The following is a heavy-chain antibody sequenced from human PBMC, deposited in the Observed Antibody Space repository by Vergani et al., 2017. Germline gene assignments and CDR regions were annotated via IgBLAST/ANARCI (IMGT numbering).Heavy chain of an antibody. V-gene: IGHV3-48*04. CDR3: ARESTRYDSSGYYYYYYGMDV. D-gene: IGHD3-22*01. J-gene: IGHJ6*02. CDR1: GFTFSSYS. CDR2: ISSSSSTI. Sequence: EVQLVESGGGLVQPGGSLRLSCAASGFTFSSYSMNWVRQAPGKGLELVSYISSSSSTIYYADSVKGRFTISRDNAKNSLYLQMNSLRAEDTAVYYCARESTRYDSSGYYYYYYGMDVWGQGTTVTVSS.